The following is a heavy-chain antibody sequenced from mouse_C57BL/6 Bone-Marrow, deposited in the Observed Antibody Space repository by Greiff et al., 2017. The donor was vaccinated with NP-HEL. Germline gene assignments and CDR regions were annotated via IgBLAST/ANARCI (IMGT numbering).Heavy chain of an antibody. D-gene: IGHD1-1*01. J-gene: IGHJ4*01. CDR2: ILPGSGST. CDR1: GYTFTGYW. CDR3: ARDWGSSYGFDYAMDY. V-gene: IGHV1-9*01. Sequence: QVQLKESGAELMKPGASVKLSCKATGYTFTGYWLEWVKQRPGHGLEWIGEILPGSGSTNYNEKFKGKATFTADTSSNTAYMQLSSLTTEDSAIYYCARDWGSSYGFDYAMDYWGQGTSVTVSS.